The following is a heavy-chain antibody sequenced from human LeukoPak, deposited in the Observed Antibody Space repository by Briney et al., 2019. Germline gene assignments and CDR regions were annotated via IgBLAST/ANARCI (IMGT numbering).Heavy chain of an antibody. CDR1: GFTFSAYG. D-gene: IGHD3-16*01. J-gene: IGHJ6*02. V-gene: IGHV3-30*18. Sequence: PGRSLRLSCAASGFTFSAYGMHWVRQAPGKGLEGVAVISYDGSNEYYADSVKGLFTISRDNSKNTLYVQMNSLRAEASAVYYCAKVMGDGTYSYFGVDVWGQGTTVTVSS. CDR2: ISYDGSNE. CDR3: AKVMGDGTYSYFGVDV.